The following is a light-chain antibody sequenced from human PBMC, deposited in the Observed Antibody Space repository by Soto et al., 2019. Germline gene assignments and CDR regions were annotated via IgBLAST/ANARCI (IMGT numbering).Light chain of an antibody. J-gene: IGKJ4*01. Sequence: EIVLTQSPATLSLSPGERATLSCRASQSVGTYFAWYQQKTGQAPRLLIYDSSNRATGIPARFSGSGSGTDFTLTISSLEPEDFAVYYCQQRSDWPYTFGGGTKVEIK. V-gene: IGKV3-11*01. CDR1: QSVGTY. CDR2: DSS. CDR3: QQRSDWPYT.